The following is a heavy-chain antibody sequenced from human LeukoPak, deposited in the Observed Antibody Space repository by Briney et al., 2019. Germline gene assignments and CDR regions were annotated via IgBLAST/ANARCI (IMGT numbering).Heavy chain of an antibody. J-gene: IGHJ5*02. D-gene: IGHD3-16*02. V-gene: IGHV4-4*07. Sequence: SETLSLTCTVSGGSISSYYCSWIRQPAGKGLEWIGRIYTIGRPTYNPSLKSRVTVSVDPSKNQFSLQLNSVTPEDTAVYYCARNVRLGSGELSFAPFKNWFDPWGQGTLVTVSS. CDR1: GGSISSYY. CDR2: IYTIGRP. CDR3: ARNVRLGSGELSFAPFKNWFDP.